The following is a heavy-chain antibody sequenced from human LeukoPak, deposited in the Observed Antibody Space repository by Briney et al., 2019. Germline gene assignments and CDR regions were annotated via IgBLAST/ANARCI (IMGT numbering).Heavy chain of an antibody. J-gene: IGHJ4*02. V-gene: IGHV3-15*01. CDR1: GFTFSNAW. Sequence: GGSLRLSCAASGFTFSNAWMSWVRQAPGKGLEWVGRIKSKTDGGTTDYAAPVKGRFTISRDDSKNTLYLQMNSLKTEDTAVYYCTTDRRFRIYYFDYWGQGTLVTVSS. D-gene: IGHD2-21*01. CDR3: TTDRRFRIYYFDY. CDR2: IKSKTDGGTT.